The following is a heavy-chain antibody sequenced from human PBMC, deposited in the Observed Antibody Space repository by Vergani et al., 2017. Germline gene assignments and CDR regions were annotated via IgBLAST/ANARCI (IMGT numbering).Heavy chain of an antibody. CDR3: AEYGRGSIVGTIPYFDY. D-gene: IGHD1-26*01. Sequence: EVQLLESGGGLVQPGGSLRLSCAASGFTFRSYAILWVRQAPGKGLEWVSAISGSGGTTYYADSVKGRFTISRDNSKNTLYMQLNGLRAEDTAIYYCAEYGRGSIVGTIPYFDYWGQGTLVTVSS. CDR1: GFTFRSYA. J-gene: IGHJ4*02. V-gene: IGHV3-23*01. CDR2: ISGSGGTT.